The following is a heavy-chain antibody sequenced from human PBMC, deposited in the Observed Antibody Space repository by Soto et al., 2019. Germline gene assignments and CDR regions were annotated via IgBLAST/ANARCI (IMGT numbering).Heavy chain of an antibody. CDR3: ARVHSSSSYLYYGMDV. Sequence: QVQLVQSGAEVKKPGASVKVSCEASGYTFTGYYMHWVRQAPGQGLEWMGWINPNSGGTNYAQKFQGWVTMTRDTSISTAYMELSRLRSDDTAVYYCARVHSSSSYLYYGMDVWGQGTTVTVSS. D-gene: IGHD6-6*01. CDR2: INPNSGGT. V-gene: IGHV1-2*04. J-gene: IGHJ6*02. CDR1: GYTFTGYY.